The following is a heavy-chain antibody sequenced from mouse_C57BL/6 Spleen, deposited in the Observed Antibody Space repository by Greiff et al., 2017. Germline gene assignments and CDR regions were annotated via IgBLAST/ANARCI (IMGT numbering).Heavy chain of an antibody. CDR2: IYPGDGDT. CDR3: ARGYGNYGYYFDY. J-gene: IGHJ2*01. Sequence: QVQLKQSGAELVKPGASVKISCKASGYAFSSYWMNWVKQRPGKGLEWIGQIYPGDGDTNYNGKFKGKATLTADKSSSTAYMQLSSLTSEDSAVYFCARGYGNYGYYFDYWGQGTTLTVSS. V-gene: IGHV1-80*01. CDR1: GYAFSSYW. D-gene: IGHD2-1*01.